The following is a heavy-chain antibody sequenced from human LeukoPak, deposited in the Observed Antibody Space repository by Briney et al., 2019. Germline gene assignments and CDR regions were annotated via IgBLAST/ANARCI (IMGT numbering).Heavy chain of an antibody. CDR1: GYSFTSYW. V-gene: IGHV5-51*01. CDR2: IYPGDSDT. CDR3: ARRPSGGRSGGSCYWFDP. Sequence: GESLKISCKGSGYSFTSYWIGWVRQMPGKGLEWMGIIYPGDSDTRCSPSFQGQVTISADKSISTAYLQWSSLKASDTAMYYCARRPSGGRSGGSCYWFDPWGQGTLVTVSS. D-gene: IGHD2-15*01. J-gene: IGHJ5*02.